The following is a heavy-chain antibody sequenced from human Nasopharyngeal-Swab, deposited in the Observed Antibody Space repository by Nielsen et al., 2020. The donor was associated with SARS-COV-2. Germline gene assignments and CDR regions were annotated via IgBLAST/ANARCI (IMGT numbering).Heavy chain of an antibody. V-gene: IGHV3-23*01. CDR1: GFTFSDYA. CDR3: AKDLDSSAYYVEFHY. Sequence: GESLKISCAASGFTFSDYAMSWVRQTPGKGLEWVSTIDGSGDSTFYADSVKGRFTISRDNSKNTLYLEMNSLRAEDTAMYYCAKDLDSSAYYVEFHYWGQGTLVTVSS. D-gene: IGHD3-22*01. CDR2: IDGSGDST. J-gene: IGHJ4*02.